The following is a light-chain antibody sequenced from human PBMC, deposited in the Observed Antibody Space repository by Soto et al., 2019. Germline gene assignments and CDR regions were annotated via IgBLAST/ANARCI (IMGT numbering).Light chain of an antibody. J-gene: IGLJ1*01. CDR3: AAWDDSLNGLYV. CDR2: SNH. V-gene: IGLV1-44*01. CDR1: SGSLS. Sequence: QSVLTQPPSASGTPGQRLTISCSASSGSLSVDWYQHLPGTAPKLLIQSNHQRPSGVPDRFSGSKSGTSASLAISGLQSDDDADYYCAAWDDSLNGLYVFGTGTKLTVL.